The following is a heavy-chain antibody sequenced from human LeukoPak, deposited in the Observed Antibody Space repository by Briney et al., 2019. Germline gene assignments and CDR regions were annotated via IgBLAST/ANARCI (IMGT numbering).Heavy chain of an antibody. D-gene: IGHD5-24*01. Sequence: QAGRSLRLSCAASGFTFSREAMHWVRQDSDKGLEWVAVISNDGTTKYYADSVKGRFTISRDNAKNSLYLQMNSLRAEDTAVYYCARDLGDGYENHFDYWGQGTLVTVSS. CDR2: ISNDGTTK. J-gene: IGHJ4*02. V-gene: IGHV3-30-3*01. CDR1: GFTFSREA. CDR3: ARDLGDGYENHFDY.